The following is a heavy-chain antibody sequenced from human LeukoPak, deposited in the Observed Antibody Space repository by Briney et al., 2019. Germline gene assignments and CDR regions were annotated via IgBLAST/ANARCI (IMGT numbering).Heavy chain of an antibody. CDR1: GYTFTSYY. D-gene: IGHD6-25*01. CDR2: INPSGGST. J-gene: IGHJ4*02. Sequence: ASVKVSCKASGYTFTSYYMHWVRQAPGQGLEWMGIINPSGGSTSYAQKFQGRVTMTRDTSTSTVYMELSSLRSEDTAVYYCAREVGAGARNGPFDYWGQGTLVTVSS. CDR3: AREVGAGARNGPFDY. V-gene: IGHV1-46*01.